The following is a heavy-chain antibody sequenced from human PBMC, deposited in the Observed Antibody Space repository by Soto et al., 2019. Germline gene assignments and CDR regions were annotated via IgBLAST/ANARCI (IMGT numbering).Heavy chain of an antibody. J-gene: IGHJ4*02. CDR3: ARSDYGGKIDY. Sequence: QVQLVQSGAEVKKPGSSVKVSCKASGGTFSSYTISWVRQAPGQGLEWMGRIIPILGIANYAQKFKGRVTITADKSTSTAYMELSSLRSEDTAVYYCARSDYGGKIDYWGQGTLVTVSS. CDR1: GGTFSSYT. D-gene: IGHD4-17*01. CDR2: IIPILGIA. V-gene: IGHV1-69*02.